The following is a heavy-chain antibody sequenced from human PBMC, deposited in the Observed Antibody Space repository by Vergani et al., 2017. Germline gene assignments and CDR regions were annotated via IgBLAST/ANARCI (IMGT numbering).Heavy chain of an antibody. Sequence: DVHLAESGGGFFQPGGSLRLSCSASGFSFNSYWMHWVRQVPGKGLLWVSRIKSDGSITAYADSVKGRSTISRDNAQNTLYLQMNSLRVEDTGVYYCARARCIETCYMSNWLDSWGQGTLVTVSS. CDR2: IKSDGSIT. J-gene: IGHJ5*01. CDR3: ARARCIETCYMSNWLDS. CDR1: GFSFNSYW. D-gene: IGHD3-9*01. V-gene: IGHV3-74*03.